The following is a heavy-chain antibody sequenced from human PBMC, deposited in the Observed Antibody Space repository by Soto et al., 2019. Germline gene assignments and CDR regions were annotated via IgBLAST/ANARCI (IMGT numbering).Heavy chain of an antibody. D-gene: IGHD1-1*01. CDR2: IYYAGSI. V-gene: IGHV4-31*03. J-gene: IGHJ4*02. CDR1: GGSISRSVYY. CDR3: ARGLTTLYYFDS. Sequence: QVQLQESGPGLVKSSQTLSLTCSVSGGSISRSVYYWTWLRQHPGKGLEWIGHIYYAGSIYSNPSLKSRLSISLDTSKNQFSLKLSSVTAADTAVYYCARGLTTLYYFDSWGQGTLVCVSS.